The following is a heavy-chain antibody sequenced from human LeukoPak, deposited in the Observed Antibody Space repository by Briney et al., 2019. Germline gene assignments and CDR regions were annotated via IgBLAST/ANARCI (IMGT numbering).Heavy chain of an antibody. J-gene: IGHJ4*02. CDR3: ARGPSGYHNT. D-gene: IGHD5-12*01. CDR2: VSESGGST. V-gene: IGHV3-23*01. Sequence: PGGSLRLSCVASGFTFSTYAMGWVRQVPGKGLEWVSSVSESGGSTYYADSVKGRFTISRDNSKDTLSLQMNSLRAEDTAVYYCARGPSGYHNTGGQGTLVTVSS. CDR1: GFTFSTYA.